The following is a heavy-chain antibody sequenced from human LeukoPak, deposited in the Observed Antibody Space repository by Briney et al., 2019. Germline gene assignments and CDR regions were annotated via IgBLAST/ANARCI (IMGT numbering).Heavy chain of an antibody. D-gene: IGHD3-22*01. V-gene: IGHV3-53*01. Sequence: GGSLRLSCAASGFTVSSNYMSWVRQAPGKGLEWVSVIYTGGSTYYADSVKGRFTISRDNSKNTLYLQMNSLRAEDTAVYYCARDSNYDTSGHYYWGQGTLVTVSS. CDR3: ARDSNYDTSGHYY. CDR1: GFTVSSNY. CDR2: IYTGGST. J-gene: IGHJ4*02.